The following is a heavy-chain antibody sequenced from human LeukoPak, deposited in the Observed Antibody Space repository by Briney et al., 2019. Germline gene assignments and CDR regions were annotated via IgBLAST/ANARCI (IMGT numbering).Heavy chain of an antibody. J-gene: IGHJ5*02. Sequence: EFQDRVTMTRDTSTSTVYMELSSLRSEDTAVYYCARGSVGATTWFDPWGQGTLVTVSS. D-gene: IGHD1-26*01. CDR3: ARGSVGATTWFDP. V-gene: IGHV1-46*01.